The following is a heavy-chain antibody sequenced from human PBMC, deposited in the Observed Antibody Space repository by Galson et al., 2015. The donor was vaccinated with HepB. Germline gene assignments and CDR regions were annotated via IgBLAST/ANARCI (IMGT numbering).Heavy chain of an antibody. CDR2: INHSGST. CDR3: ARKSSGYYHAGYFQH. J-gene: IGHJ1*01. Sequence: SETLSLTCAVYGGSFSGYYWSWIRQPPGKGLEWIGEINHSGSTNYNPSLKSRVTISVDTSKNQFSLKLSSVTAADTAVYYCARKSSGYYHAGYFQHWGQGTLVTVSS. CDR1: GGSFSGYY. D-gene: IGHD3-22*01. V-gene: IGHV4-34*01.